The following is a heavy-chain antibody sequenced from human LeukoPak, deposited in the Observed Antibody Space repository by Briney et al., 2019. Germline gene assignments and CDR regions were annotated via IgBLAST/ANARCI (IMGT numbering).Heavy chain of an antibody. D-gene: IGHD3-3*01. CDR3: ARVDYDFWSGYYSYYYYGMDV. Sequence: GGSLRLSCAASGFPFRTYAMHWVRQAPGKGLEWVAVISYDGSNTYYADSVQGRFTISRDNSKNTLYLQMNSLRAEDTAVYYCARVDYDFWSGYYSYYYYGMDVWGQGTTVTVSS. V-gene: IGHV3-30-3*01. CDR2: ISYDGSNT. J-gene: IGHJ6*02. CDR1: GFPFRTYA.